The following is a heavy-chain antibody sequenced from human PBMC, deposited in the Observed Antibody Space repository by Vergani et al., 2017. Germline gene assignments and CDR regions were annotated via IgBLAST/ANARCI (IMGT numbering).Heavy chain of an antibody. CDR3: ARYCSGGSCHYYYYYGMDV. CDR2: MNPNSGNT. J-gene: IGHJ6*02. Sequence: QVQLVQSGAEVKKPGASVKVSCKASGYTFTSYDINWVRQATGQGLEWMGWMNPNSGNTGYAQKFQGRVTMTRNTSISTAYMELSSLRSEDTAVYYCARYCSGGSCHYYYYYGMDVWGQGTTVTVSS. CDR1: GYTFTSYD. D-gene: IGHD2-15*01. V-gene: IGHV1-8*01.